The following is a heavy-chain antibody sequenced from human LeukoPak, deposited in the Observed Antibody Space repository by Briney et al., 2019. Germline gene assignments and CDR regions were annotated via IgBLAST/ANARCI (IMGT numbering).Heavy chain of an antibody. Sequence: GGSLRLSCAASGFTFSSYEMNWVRQAPGKGLEWVSYISSSGSTIYYADSVKGRCTISRDNAKNSLYLQMNSLRAEDTAVYYCARVIAAAGTTLDYWGQGTLVTVSS. CDR1: GFTFSSYE. J-gene: IGHJ4*02. D-gene: IGHD6-13*01. CDR3: ARVIAAAGTTLDY. CDR2: ISSSGSTI. V-gene: IGHV3-48*03.